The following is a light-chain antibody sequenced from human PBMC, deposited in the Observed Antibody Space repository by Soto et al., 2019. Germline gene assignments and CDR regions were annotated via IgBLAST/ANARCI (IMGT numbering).Light chain of an antibody. J-gene: IGLJ2*01. CDR1: SSDVGGYNS. CDR2: KVT. Sequence: QSALTQPPSASGSLGQSVTISCTGTSSDVGGYNSVSWYQQRPGKAPKLLIYKVTKRPSGVPVRFSGSKSGNTASLTVSGLQAEDEADYYCSSFGGSDNVVFGGGTKVTVL. CDR3: SSFGGSDNVV. V-gene: IGLV2-8*01.